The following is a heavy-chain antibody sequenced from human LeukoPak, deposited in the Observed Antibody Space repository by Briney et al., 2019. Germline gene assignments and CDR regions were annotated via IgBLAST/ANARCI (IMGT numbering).Heavy chain of an antibody. CDR1: GFTVSSNY. Sequence: GVSLRLSCAASGFTVSSNYMSWVRQAPGKGLEWVSVIYSGGSTYYADSVKGRFTISRDNSKNTLYLQMNSLRAEDTAVYYCARDRIVVVPAAPGYYYYGMDVWGQGTTVTVSS. V-gene: IGHV3-66*01. J-gene: IGHJ6*02. CDR2: IYSGGST. CDR3: ARDRIVVVPAAPGYYYYGMDV. D-gene: IGHD2-2*01.